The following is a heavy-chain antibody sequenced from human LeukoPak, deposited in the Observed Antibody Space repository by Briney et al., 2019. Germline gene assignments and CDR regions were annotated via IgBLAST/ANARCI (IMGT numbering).Heavy chain of an antibody. V-gene: IGHV5-51*01. Sequence: GESLKISCKGSGYIFTSYWIGWVRQMPGKGLEWMGIIYPGDSHTTYSPSFQGQVTISADKSISTAYMQWSSLKASDTAMYYCATKNTSWSNFDYWGQGTLVTVSS. CDR3: ATKNTSWSNFDY. J-gene: IGHJ4*02. D-gene: IGHD2-2*01. CDR2: IYPGDSHT. CDR1: GYIFTSYW.